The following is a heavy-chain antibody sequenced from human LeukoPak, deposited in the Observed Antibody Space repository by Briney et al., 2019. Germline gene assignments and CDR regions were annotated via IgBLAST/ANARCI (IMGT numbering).Heavy chain of an antibody. CDR1: GFTFSSYS. J-gene: IGHJ4*02. D-gene: IGHD1-1*01. Sequence: PGGSLRLSCAASGFTFSSYSMNWVRQAPGKGLEWVSSISSSSSYIYYADSVKGRFTISRDNAKNSLDLQMNSLRAEDTAVYYCARDPPGTGHYFDYWGQGTLVTVSS. CDR3: ARDPPGTGHYFDY. CDR2: ISSSSSYI. V-gene: IGHV3-21*01.